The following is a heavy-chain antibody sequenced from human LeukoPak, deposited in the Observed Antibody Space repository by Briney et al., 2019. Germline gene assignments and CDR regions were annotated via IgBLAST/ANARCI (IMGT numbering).Heavy chain of an antibody. CDR3: ARDLATSNYYGSGSVDY. CDR2: IGGSGDNA. CDR1: GFTFSSYA. D-gene: IGHD3-10*01. Sequence: GGSLRLSCAASGFTFSSYAMSWVRQAPGKGLEWVSAIGGSGDNAYYADSVKGRFTISRDNAKNSLYLQMNSLRDEDTAVYYCARDLATSNYYGSGSVDYWGQGTLVTVSS. V-gene: IGHV3-23*01. J-gene: IGHJ4*02.